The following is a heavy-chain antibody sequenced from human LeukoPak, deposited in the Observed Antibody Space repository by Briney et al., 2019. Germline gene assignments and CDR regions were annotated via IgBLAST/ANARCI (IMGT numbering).Heavy chain of an antibody. Sequence: SVKVSCKASGGTFSSYAISWVRQAPGQGLEWMGGIIPIFGTANYAQKFQGRVTITADESTSTAYMELSSRRSEDTAVYYCARLTSIVVVGPSGYYFDYWGQGTLVTVSS. J-gene: IGHJ4*02. CDR1: GGTFSSYA. CDR2: IIPIFGTA. D-gene: IGHD2-15*01. CDR3: ARLTSIVVVGPSGYYFDY. V-gene: IGHV1-69*13.